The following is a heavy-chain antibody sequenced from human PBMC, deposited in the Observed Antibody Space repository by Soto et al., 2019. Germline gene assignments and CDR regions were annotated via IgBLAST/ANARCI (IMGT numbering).Heavy chain of an antibody. CDR2: IIPIFGTA. CDR3: AREGGCISTSCYYYYYGMDV. D-gene: IGHD2-2*01. CDR1: GGTFSSYA. Sequence: QVQLVQSGAEVKKPGSSVKVSCKASGGTFSSYAISWVRQAPGQGLEWMGGIIPIFGTANYAQKFQGRVTITADEATSTAYMELSSLRSEDTAVYYCAREGGCISTSCYYYYYGMDVWGQGTTVTVSS. J-gene: IGHJ6*02. V-gene: IGHV1-69*12.